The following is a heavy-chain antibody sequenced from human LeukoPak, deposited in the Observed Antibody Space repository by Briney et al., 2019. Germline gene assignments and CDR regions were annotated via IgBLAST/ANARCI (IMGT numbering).Heavy chain of an antibody. Sequence: GGSLRRSCAASGFRFSSYSMSWVRQAPGKGLEWVGTIKEDGSEKYYVDSVKGRFTISRDNAKNSLYLQMNSLRAEDTALYYCARESGSDAFDIWGQGTMVTVSS. V-gene: IGHV3-7*01. J-gene: IGHJ3*02. CDR2: IKEDGSEK. CDR1: GFRFSSYS. CDR3: ARESGSDAFDI. D-gene: IGHD2-15*01.